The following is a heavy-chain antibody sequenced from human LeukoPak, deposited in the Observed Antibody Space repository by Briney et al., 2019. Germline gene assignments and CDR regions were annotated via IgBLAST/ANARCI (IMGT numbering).Heavy chain of an antibody. Sequence: SETLSLTCTVSGDSISSYYWSWIRQPPGKGLEWIGYIYHSGNTNSNPSLKSRVTISVDTTKNQFSLKLSSVTAADTAVYYCARSIIVVVAAGALDIWGQGTMVIVSS. D-gene: IGHD2-21*02. CDR1: GDSISSYY. CDR2: IYHSGNT. CDR3: ARSIIVVVAAGALDI. J-gene: IGHJ3*02. V-gene: IGHV4-59*08.